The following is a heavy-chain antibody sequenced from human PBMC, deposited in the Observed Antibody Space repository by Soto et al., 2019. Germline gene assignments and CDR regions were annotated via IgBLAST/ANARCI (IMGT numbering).Heavy chain of an antibody. J-gene: IGHJ5*02. Sequence: QVQLVESGGGVVQPGRSLRLSCAASGFTFSSYGMHWVRQAPGKGLEWVAVIWYDGSNKYYADSVKGRFTISRDNSKNTLYLQMTSLRAEDTAVYYCARDGNSSGCYRVRWFDPWGQGTLVTVSS. CDR3: ARDGNSSGCYRVRWFDP. V-gene: IGHV3-33*01. D-gene: IGHD6-19*01. CDR1: GFTFSSYG. CDR2: IWYDGSNK.